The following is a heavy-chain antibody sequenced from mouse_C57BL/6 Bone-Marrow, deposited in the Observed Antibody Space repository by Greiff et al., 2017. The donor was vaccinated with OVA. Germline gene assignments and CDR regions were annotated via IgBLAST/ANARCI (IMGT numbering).Heavy chain of an antibody. CDR2: IYPRDGST. CDR1: GYTFTDYT. CDR3: ARNYSNIDWYIED. Sequence: QVQLQQSDAELVKPGASVKISCKVSGYTFTDYTIHWMKQRPEQGLEWIGYIYPRDGSTKYNEQFKGKATLTAAKSSSTAYLQRNSLTSEDSAVYYCARNYSNIDWYIEDWGTGTTVTVSS. V-gene: IGHV1-78*01. J-gene: IGHJ1*03. D-gene: IGHD2-5*01.